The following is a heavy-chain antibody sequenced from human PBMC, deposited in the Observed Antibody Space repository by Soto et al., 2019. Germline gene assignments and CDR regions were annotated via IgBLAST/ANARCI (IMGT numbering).Heavy chain of an antibody. CDR1: GGTFSSYA. CDR3: ARGRNSVRFSLYGMDV. D-gene: IGHD3-3*01. Sequence: SVKVSCKPSGGTFSSYAISWVRQAPGQELEWMGGIIPICGTADYAQKFQGRVTITADESTSTAYMELSSRRSEDTAVYYCARGRNSVRFSLYGMDVWGQGTTVTVSS. CDR2: IIPICGTA. V-gene: IGHV1-69*13. J-gene: IGHJ6*02.